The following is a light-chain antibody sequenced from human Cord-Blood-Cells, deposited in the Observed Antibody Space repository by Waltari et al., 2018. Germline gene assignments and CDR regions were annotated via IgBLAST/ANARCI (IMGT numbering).Light chain of an antibody. CDR1: SSDAAGYNY. J-gene: IGLJ3*02. CDR3: SSYTSSSTRV. CDR2: EVS. V-gene: IGLV2-14*01. Sequence: QSPLTPPASVSGSPGQSITISCTGTSSDAAGYNYVSWYQQHPGKAPKLMIYEVSNRPSGVSNRFSGSKSGNTASLTISGLQAEDEADYYCSSYTSSSTRVFGGGTKLTVL.